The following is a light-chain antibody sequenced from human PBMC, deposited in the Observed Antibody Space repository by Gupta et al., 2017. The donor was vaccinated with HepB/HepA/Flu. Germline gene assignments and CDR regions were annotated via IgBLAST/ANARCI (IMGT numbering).Light chain of an antibody. V-gene: IGKV2-30*01. J-gene: IGKJ2*01. Sequence: DVVLTQSPLSLPVTLGQPASISCTSSRSLVSTDGNTYFDWFHQGPGQSPRRLIYKDSKRDSALPDTFSGNRSGTAFTLKVSSGETEDLVVNFCRQEEWCANTFGQGTKLEIK. CDR2: KDS. CDR1: RSLVSTDGNTY. CDR3: RQEEWCANT.